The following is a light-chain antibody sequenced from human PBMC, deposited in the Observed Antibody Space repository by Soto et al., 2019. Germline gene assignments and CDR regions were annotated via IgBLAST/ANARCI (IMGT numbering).Light chain of an antibody. J-gene: IGKJ1*01. CDR2: GAS. V-gene: IGKV3-15*01. Sequence: EVVMTQSPAALSVSPGERATLSCRASQSINSNLAWYQQKPGQAPRLLVYGASTMATGIPARFSGTGSGTEFTLTISSLQSEDFAVYYCQQYNTGPGWTFGQGIKVEIK. CDR3: QQYNTGPGWT. CDR1: QSINSN.